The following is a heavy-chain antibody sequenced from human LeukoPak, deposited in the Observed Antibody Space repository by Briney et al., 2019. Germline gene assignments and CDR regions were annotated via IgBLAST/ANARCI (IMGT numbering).Heavy chain of an antibody. CDR3: ARDPYSGGYGAYYYYYMDV. Sequence: GGSLRLSCAASGFTFSSYNMNWVRQAPGKGLEWISYISDSRNTIHYADSVKGRFTISRDNAKNFLYLQMNSLRAEDTAVYFCARDPYSGGYGAYYYYYMDVWGKGTTVTVSS. D-gene: IGHD6-19*01. J-gene: IGHJ6*03. V-gene: IGHV3-48*01. CDR2: ISDSRNTI. CDR1: GFTFSSYN.